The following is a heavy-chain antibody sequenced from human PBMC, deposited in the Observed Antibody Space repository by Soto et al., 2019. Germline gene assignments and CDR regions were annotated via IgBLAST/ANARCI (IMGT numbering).Heavy chain of an antibody. CDR2: ISYDGTNK. D-gene: IGHD6-19*01. Sequence: QVQLVESGGGVVQPGRPLRLSCAASGFTFSDYAMHWVRQATGKGLEWLAVISYDGTNKYYADSVRGRVTISKDSYKSTIFLHMESLRAEDTALYYCARDKSAVAGTVDSWGQGTLVTVSS. J-gene: IGHJ4*02. CDR1: GFTFSDYA. V-gene: IGHV3-30-3*01. CDR3: ARDKSAVAGTVDS.